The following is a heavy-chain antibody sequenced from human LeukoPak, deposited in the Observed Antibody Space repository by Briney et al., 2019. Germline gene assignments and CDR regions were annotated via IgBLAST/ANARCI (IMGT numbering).Heavy chain of an antibody. CDR3: ARAGPQLGSYYYGMDV. Sequence: GGSLRPSCAASGFTFSNYSINWVRQAPGKGLEWVSSISSGSSYIYYADSVKGRFSISRDNAKNSLYLQMNSLRAEDTAVYYCARAGPQLGSYYYGMDVWGQGTTVTVSS. CDR2: ISSGSSYI. V-gene: IGHV3-21*01. CDR1: GFTFSNYS. D-gene: IGHD1-1*01. J-gene: IGHJ6*02.